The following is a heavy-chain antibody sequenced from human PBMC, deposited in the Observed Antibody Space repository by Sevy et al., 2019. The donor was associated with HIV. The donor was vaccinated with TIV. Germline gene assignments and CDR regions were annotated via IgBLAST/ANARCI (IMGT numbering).Heavy chain of an antibody. D-gene: IGHD1-1*01. CDR3: ARDHSWNKGTYFDY. CDR1: GYTFTSYY. J-gene: IGHJ4*02. CDR2: INPSGGSA. Sequence: ASVKVSCKASGYTFTSYYMHWVRQAPGQGLEWMGIINPSGGSASYAQNFQGRVTMTRDTSTSTVYMELSSLRSEDTAVYYCARDHSWNKGTYFDYRGQGTLVTVSS. V-gene: IGHV1-46*03.